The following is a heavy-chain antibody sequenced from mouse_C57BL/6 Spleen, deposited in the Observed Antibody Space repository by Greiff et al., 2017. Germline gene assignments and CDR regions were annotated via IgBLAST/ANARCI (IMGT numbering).Heavy chain of an antibody. CDR1: GFTFSSYG. J-gene: IGHJ4*01. CDR3: ARPLYGSSLYYAMDY. CDR2: ISSGGSYT. V-gene: IGHV5-6*01. D-gene: IGHD1-1*01. Sequence: EVNVVESGGDLVKPGGSLKLSCAASGFTFSSYGMSWVRQTPDKRLEWVATISSGGSYTYYPDSVKGRFTISRDNAKNTLYLQMSSLKSEDTAMYYCARPLYGSSLYYAMDYWGQGTSVTVSS.